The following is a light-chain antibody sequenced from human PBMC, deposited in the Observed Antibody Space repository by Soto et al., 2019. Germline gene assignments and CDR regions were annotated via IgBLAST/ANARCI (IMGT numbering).Light chain of an antibody. V-gene: IGKV1-33*01. CDR2: DAS. CDR3: QQYDDYPPLT. CDR1: DNITHY. J-gene: IGKJ4*01. Sequence: DIQMTQSPSSLSASVGDRVTITCQASDNITHYLNWYQQKPGKAPKLLISDASNLEAGVSSRFSGAGSGTEFTLTISSLRPEDVATYFCQQYDDYPPLTFGGGTRVEIK.